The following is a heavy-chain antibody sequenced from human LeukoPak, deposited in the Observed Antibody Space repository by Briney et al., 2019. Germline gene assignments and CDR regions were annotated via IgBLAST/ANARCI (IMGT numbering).Heavy chain of an antibody. V-gene: IGHV3-74*03. CDR2: INGDASNT. CDR1: GLTFNSYW. CDR3: ARAMPDDNWFDP. Sequence: GGSLRLSCAASGLTFNSYWMHWVRQVAGKGLVWVARINGDASNTTYADSVKGRFTISRDNAKNTLYLQMNSLRVDDTAVYYCARAMPDDNWFDPWGQGSLVTVSS. J-gene: IGHJ5*02. D-gene: IGHD1-14*01.